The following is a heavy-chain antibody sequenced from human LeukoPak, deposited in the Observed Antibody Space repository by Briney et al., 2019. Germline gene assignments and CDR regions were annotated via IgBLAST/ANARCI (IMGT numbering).Heavy chain of an antibody. D-gene: IGHD1-1*01. Sequence: GGSLRLSCAASGFTFSSFDMHWVRQPTGQGLEWVSTIGTASDTYYPGSVEGRFTLSRDNAKNSLYLQMNSLTAGDTAVYYCARGPPRGKYYYIDVWGKGTTVTVSS. V-gene: IGHV3-13*01. CDR1: GFTFSSFD. CDR3: ARGPPRGKYYYIDV. CDR2: IGTASDT. J-gene: IGHJ6*03.